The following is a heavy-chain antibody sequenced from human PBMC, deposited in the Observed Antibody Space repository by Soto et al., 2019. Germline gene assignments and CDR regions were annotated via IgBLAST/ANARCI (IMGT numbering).Heavy chain of an antibody. V-gene: IGHV2-5*02. D-gene: IGHD7-27*01. CDR3: AHSLIPNWGSRGAFDY. Sequence: QITLKESGPTLVKPTQTLTLTCTFSGFSLSTSGVGVGWIRQPPGKALEWLALIYWDDDKRYSPSLKRRLTITKDTYNNQVVLTMTNIDPVDTAADYCAHSLIPNWGSRGAFDYWGQGTLVTVSS. CDR1: GFSLSTSGVG. J-gene: IGHJ4*02. CDR2: IYWDDDK.